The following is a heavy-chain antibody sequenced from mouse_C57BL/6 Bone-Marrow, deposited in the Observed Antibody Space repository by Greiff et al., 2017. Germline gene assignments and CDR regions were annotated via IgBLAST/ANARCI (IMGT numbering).Heavy chain of an antibody. V-gene: IGHV2-2*01. J-gene: IGHJ4*01. CDR3: ARNGAYYYGSSYYYAMDY. Sequence: VQLQQSGPGLVQPSQSLSITCTVSGFSLTSYGVHWVRQSPGKGLEWLGVIWSGGSTDYNAAFISRLSIRKDNSKSQVFFKMNSLQADDTAIYYCARNGAYYYGSSYYYAMDYWGQGTSVTVSS. D-gene: IGHD1-1*01. CDR1: GFSLTSYG. CDR2: IWSGGST.